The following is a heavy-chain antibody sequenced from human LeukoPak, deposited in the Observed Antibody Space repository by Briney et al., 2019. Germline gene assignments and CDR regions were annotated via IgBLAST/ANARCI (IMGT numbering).Heavy chain of an antibody. CDR2: IWYDGSNK. CDR1: GFTFSSYG. V-gene: IGHV3-33*01. CDR3: ARLLGELPDY. Sequence: GRSLRLSCAASGFTFSSYGMHWVRQAPGKGLEWVAVIWYDGSNKYYADSVKGRFTISRDNSKNTLYLQMNSLRAEDTAVCYCARLLGELPDYWGQGTLVTVSS. J-gene: IGHJ4*02. D-gene: IGHD3-16*01.